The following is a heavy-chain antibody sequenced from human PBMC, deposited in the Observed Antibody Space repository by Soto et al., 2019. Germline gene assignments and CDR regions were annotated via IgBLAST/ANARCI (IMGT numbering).Heavy chain of an antibody. Sequence: SATMSLTCTVFGASISSSSFYWGWIRQPPGKGLEWIGSIYYSRSTYYDQSLKNRVTISVDTSKNQFSLKLSSVTAADTAVYYCARPFGSGRFYWGQGTRVTVS. V-gene: IGHV4-39*01. CDR2: IYYSRST. CDR1: GASISSSSFY. D-gene: IGHD3-10*01. J-gene: IGHJ4*02. CDR3: ARPFGSGRFY.